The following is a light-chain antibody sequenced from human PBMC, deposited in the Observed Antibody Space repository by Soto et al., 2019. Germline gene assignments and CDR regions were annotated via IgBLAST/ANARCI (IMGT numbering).Light chain of an antibody. Sequence: QSALTQPASVSRSPGQSITISCTGTSSDVGGYNFVSWYQQHPGKAPKVMIFEVSNRPSGVSNRFSGSKSGNTASLTISGLQAEDEADYYCSSYASSSTLVFGTGTKLTVL. CDR2: EVS. CDR1: SSDVGGYNF. V-gene: IGLV2-14*01. J-gene: IGLJ1*01. CDR3: SSYASSSTLV.